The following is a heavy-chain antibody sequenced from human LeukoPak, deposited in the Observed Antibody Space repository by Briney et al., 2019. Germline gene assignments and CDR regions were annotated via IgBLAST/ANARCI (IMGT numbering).Heavy chain of an antibody. CDR1: GYTFTSYY. CDR3: ARDRGGCSSTSCYNYYYYYYGMDV. CDR2: INPSGCST. J-gene: IGHJ6*02. V-gene: IGHV1-46*01. Sequence: ASLKVSCKASGYTFTSYYMNWVRQAPGQGPEWMGIINPSGCSTSYAQKFQGRSTMTRDTSTSTVYMELSSLRSEDTAVYYCARDRGGCSSTSCYNYYYYYYGMDVWGQGTTVTVSS. D-gene: IGHD2-2*02.